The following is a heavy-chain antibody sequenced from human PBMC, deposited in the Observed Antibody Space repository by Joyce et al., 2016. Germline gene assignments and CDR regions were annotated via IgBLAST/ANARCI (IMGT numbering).Heavy chain of an antibody. J-gene: IGHJ5*02. D-gene: IGHD4-17*01. CDR1: GYIFTGYF. Sequence: QVQLVQSGSEVKKPGASVKVSCKASGYIFTGYFMHWVRQAPGQGLGWRGRINPNSGGTSYAQKCQGRVTMTRDTYISTAYMELSRLTSDDTAMYYCARAGGYGDYANRFDPWGQGTLVTVSS. CDR2: INPNSGGT. CDR3: ARAGGYGDYANRFDP. V-gene: IGHV1-2*06.